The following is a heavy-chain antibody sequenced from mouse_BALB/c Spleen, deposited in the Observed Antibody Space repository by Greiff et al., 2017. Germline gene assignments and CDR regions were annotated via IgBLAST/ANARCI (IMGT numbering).Heavy chain of an antibody. CDR3: ARDGGPNWDWFAY. V-gene: IGHV5-9-4*01. J-gene: IGHJ3*01. CDR1: GFTFSSYA. CDR2: ISSGGSYT. Sequence: EVKVVESGGGLVKPGGSLKLSCAASGFTFSSYAMSWVRQSPEKRLEWVAEISSGGSYTYYPDTVTGRFTISRDNAKNTLYLEMSSLRSEDTAMYYCARDGGPNWDWFAYWGQGTLVTVSA. D-gene: IGHD4-1*02.